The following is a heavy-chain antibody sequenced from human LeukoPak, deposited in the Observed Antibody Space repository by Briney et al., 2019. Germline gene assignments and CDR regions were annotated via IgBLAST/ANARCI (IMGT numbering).Heavy chain of an antibody. V-gene: IGHV1-69*05. CDR1: RGTFSSYA. D-gene: IGHD5-12*01. CDR2: IIPIFGTA. CDR3: ARGGSGYDSYHYFDY. Sequence: SVKVSCKASRGTFSSYAISWVRQAPGQGLEWMGGIIPIFGTANYAQKFQGRVTITTDESTSTAYMELSSLRSEDTAVYYCARGGSGYDSYHYFDYWGQGTLVTVSS. J-gene: IGHJ4*02.